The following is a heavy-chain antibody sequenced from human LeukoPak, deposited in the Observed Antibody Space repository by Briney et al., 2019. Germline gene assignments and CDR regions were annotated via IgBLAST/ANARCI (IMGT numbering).Heavy chain of an antibody. Sequence: ASVKVSCKTSGYSFTNYGITWVRQAPGQGLEWMGWISGYNSKPFYAQNFQGRVTMTTDTSTSTVYMEVRSLRSDDTAMYYCAKTNYYDTTDDKPYTTHFDYWGQGALVTVSS. CDR1: GYSFTNYG. J-gene: IGHJ4*02. V-gene: IGHV1-18*01. CDR3: AKTNYYDTTDDKPYTTHFDY. D-gene: IGHD3-22*01. CDR2: ISGYNSKP.